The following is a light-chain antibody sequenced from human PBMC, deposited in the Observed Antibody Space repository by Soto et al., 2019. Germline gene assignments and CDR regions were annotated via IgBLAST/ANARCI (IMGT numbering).Light chain of an antibody. CDR3: QTWGTGIQV. CDR1: SGHSSYA. CDR2: VNSDGSH. Sequence: QPVLTQSPSASASLGASVKLTCTLSSGHSSYAIAWHQQQPEKGPRYLMKVNSDGSHNKGDGIPDRLSGSSSGAERYLTISSLQSEDEADYYCQTWGTGIQVFGGGTKVTVL. V-gene: IGLV4-69*01. J-gene: IGLJ2*01.